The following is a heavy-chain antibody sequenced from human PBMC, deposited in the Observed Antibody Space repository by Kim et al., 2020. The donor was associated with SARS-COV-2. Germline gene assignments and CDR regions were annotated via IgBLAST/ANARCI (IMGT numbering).Heavy chain of an antibody. CDR2: IIPIFGTA. V-gene: IGHV1-69*13. CDR1: GGTFSSYA. Sequence: SVKVSCKASGGTFSSYAISWVRQAPGQGLEWMGGIIPIFGTANYAQKFQGRVTITADESTSTAYMELSSLRSEDTAVYYCARDRFSQGGYEQKVPYFDYWGQGTLVTVSS. J-gene: IGHJ4*02. CDR3: ARDRFSQGGYEQKVPYFDY. D-gene: IGHD5-12*01.